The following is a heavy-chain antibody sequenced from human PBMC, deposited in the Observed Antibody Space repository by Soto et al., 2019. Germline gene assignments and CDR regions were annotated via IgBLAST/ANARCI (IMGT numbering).Heavy chain of an antibody. CDR1: GFTFSGSA. D-gene: IGHD1-1*01. CDR3: TGTGTTSVERRVGISAFDI. V-gene: IGHV3-73*01. Sequence: GRSLRLSCAASGFTFSGSAMHWVRQASGKGLEWVGRIRSKANSYATAYAASVKGRFTISRDDSKNTAYLQMNSLKTEDTAAYYCTGTGTTSVERRVGISAFDILGQGTMVTVSS. CDR2: IRSKANSYAT. J-gene: IGHJ3*02.